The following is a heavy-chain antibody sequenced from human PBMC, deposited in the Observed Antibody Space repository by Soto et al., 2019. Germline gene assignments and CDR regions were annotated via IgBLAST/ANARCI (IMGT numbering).Heavy chain of an antibody. CDR3: ARIGLTTALL. Sequence: SETLSLTCTVSGGSINSGDYYWSWIRQPPGKGLEWIGYIYYSGSTYYNPPLRSRVTISMDTSKNHFFLNLSSVTAADTSVYYCARIGLTTALLWGQGTLVTVSS. V-gene: IGHV4-30-4*01. D-gene: IGHD4-17*01. CDR2: IYYSGST. CDR1: GGSINSGDYY. J-gene: IGHJ4*02.